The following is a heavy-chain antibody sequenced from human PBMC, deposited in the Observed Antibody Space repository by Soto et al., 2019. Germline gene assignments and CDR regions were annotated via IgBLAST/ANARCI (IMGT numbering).Heavy chain of an antibody. V-gene: IGHV3-23*01. D-gene: IGHD6-19*01. CDR1: GFTCSSYA. Sequence: EVQLLESGGGLVQPGGSLRLSCEASGFTCSSYAMSWVRQAPGQGLAWVSAISGSGGSPYYADSVKGRFTISSDNSTNTLYLQMTSLRAEATAVYYCARRSSGWYCDYWGQGILVTVSS. CDR2: ISGSGGSP. J-gene: IGHJ4*02. CDR3: ARRSSGWYCDY.